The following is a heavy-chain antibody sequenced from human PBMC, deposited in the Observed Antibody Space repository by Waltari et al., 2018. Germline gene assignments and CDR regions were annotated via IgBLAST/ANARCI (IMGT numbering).Heavy chain of an antibody. CDR2: IRGGGSI. D-gene: IGHD2-2*03. J-gene: IGHJ4*02. Sequence: EVQLLESGGGLVQPGGSLRLSCAAAGCPLRSNARTWVRQAPGKGLEWVSGIRGGGSIVYAASVKGRFTSSKDNSKNTLYLQIDSLRAEDTAIYYCAKSDTTGYLHSLDYWGQGILVTVSS. V-gene: IGHV3-23*01. CDR1: GCPLRSNA. CDR3: AKSDTTGYLHSLDY.